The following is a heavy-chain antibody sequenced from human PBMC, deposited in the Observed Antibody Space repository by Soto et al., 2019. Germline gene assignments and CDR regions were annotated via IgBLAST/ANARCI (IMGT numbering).Heavy chain of an antibody. CDR2: IYYSGST. Sequence: SETLSLTCTVSGGSISSYYWSWIRQPPGKGLEWIGYIYYSGSTNYNPSLKSRVTISVDTSKNQFSLKLSSVTAADTAVYYCARADRFWGSHYYYYMDVWGKGTTVTVSS. CDR3: ARADRFWGSHYYYYMDV. J-gene: IGHJ6*03. V-gene: IGHV4-59*01. CDR1: GGSISSYY. D-gene: IGHD7-27*01.